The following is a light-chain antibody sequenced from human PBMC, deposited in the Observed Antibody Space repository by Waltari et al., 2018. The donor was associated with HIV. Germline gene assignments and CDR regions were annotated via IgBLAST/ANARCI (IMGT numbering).Light chain of an antibody. CDR2: EVS. CDR3: CAYAGSTTYVI. J-gene: IGLJ2*01. CDR1: SSEVGGYNL. V-gene: IGLV2-23*02. Sequence: QSALTPPASVSVSPGQSITISRTCTSSEVGGYNLVSWYQQHPGKAPKLMIYEVSKRPSGVSNRFSGSKSGNTASLTISGLQAEDEADYYCCAYAGSTTYVIFGGGTKLTVL.